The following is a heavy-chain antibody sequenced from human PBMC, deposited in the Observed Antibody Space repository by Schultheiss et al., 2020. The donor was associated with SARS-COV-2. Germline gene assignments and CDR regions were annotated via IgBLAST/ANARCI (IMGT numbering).Heavy chain of an antibody. D-gene: IGHD2-2*01. CDR1: GYTFTSYG. Sequence: GESLKISCKASGYTFTSYGISWVRQAPGQGLDWMGWINPNSGGTNYAQKLQGRVTMTTDTSTSTAYMELRSLRSDDTAVYYCARDHQQIGYFQHWGQGTLVTVSS. CDR2: INPNSGGT. J-gene: IGHJ1*01. CDR3: ARDHQQIGYFQH. V-gene: IGHV1-18*01.